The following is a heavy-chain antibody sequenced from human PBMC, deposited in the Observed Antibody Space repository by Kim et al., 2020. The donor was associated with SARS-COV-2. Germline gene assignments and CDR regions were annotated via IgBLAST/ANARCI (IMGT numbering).Heavy chain of an antibody. J-gene: IGHJ6*02. CDR1: GFTFSSYW. CDR2: IKQDGSEK. D-gene: IGHD3-16*01. Sequence: GGSLRLSCAASGFTFSSYWMSCVRQAPGKGLEWVANIKQDGSEKYYVDSVKGRFTISRDNAKNSLYLQMNSLRAEDTAVYYCARDGVFWGPYYYYGMDVWGQGTTVTVSS. V-gene: IGHV3-7*03. CDR3: ARDGVFWGPYYYYGMDV.